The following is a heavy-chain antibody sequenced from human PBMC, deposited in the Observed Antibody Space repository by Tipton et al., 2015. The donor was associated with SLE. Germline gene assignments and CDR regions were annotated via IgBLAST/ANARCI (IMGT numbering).Heavy chain of an antibody. V-gene: IGHV3-30*02. Sequence: GSLRLSCAASGFTFSSYGMHWVRQAPGKGLEWVAFIQYDGGNEYHADSVKGRITISRDNSKNTLYLQMNSLRVEDTAVYYCAKEGEWERTSYFDYWGQGTLVTVSS. CDR2: IQYDGGNE. CDR1: GFTFSSYG. D-gene: IGHD1-26*01. J-gene: IGHJ4*02. CDR3: AKEGEWERTSYFDY.